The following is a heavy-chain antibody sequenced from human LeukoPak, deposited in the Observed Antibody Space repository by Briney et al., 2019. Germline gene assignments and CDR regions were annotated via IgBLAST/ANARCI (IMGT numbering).Heavy chain of an antibody. V-gene: IGHV3-23*01. CDR2: ITPSGGGT. J-gene: IGHJ5*02. CDR3: AKNGEVLSWFDP. Sequence: GGSLRLSCAASGFTFSNYAMSWVRQAPGKGLEWVSAITPSGGGTYYADSVKGRFTISRDNSKNTLYLQMNSLRAEDTAVYSCAKNGEVLSWFDPWGQGTLVTVSS. D-gene: IGHD3-10*01. CDR1: GFTFSNYA.